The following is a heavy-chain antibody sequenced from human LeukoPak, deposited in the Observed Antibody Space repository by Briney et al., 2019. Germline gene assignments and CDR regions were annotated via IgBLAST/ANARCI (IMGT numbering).Heavy chain of an antibody. V-gene: IGHV3-74*01. D-gene: IGHD5-18*01. CDR1: GFTFISYW. CDR3: ARDAPGNTALDY. CDR2: INGYGSST. Sequence: GGSLRLSCAASGFTFISYWMHWVRQAPGKGLVWVSRINGYGSSTDFADSVKGRFTISRDNAKNTLYLQVNSLRAEDTAVYYCARDAPGNTALDYWGQGTLVTVSS. J-gene: IGHJ4*02.